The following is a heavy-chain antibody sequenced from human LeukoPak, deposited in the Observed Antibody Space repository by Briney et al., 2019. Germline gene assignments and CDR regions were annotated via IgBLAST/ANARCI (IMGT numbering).Heavy chain of an antibody. CDR1: GYTLTDYY. Sequence: GASVKVSCKASGYTLTDYYIHWVRQAPGQGLEWMGWINPNSGDTTYAQKFQGRLTMTRDTSISSAYMDLSRLNSDDTAVYFCAREEQYNNFFDYWGQGTLSPSPQ. J-gene: IGHJ4*02. CDR2: INPNSGDT. D-gene: IGHD1/OR15-1a*01. V-gene: IGHV1-2*02. CDR3: AREEQYNNFFDY.